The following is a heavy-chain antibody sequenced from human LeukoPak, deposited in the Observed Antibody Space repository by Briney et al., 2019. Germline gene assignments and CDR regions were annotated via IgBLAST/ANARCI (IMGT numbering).Heavy chain of an antibody. CDR3: ASKLTTGY. CDR2: IYSGGTT. CDR1: GLTVSSNC. Sequence: GGSLRLSCVVSGLTVSSNCMSWVRQAPGKGLEWVSVIYSGGTTNYADSAKGRFIIYKDNSKNTLYLQMNSLRAEDTAVYYCASKLTTGYWGRGTLVTVSS. V-gene: IGHV3-66*01. J-gene: IGHJ4*02. D-gene: IGHD4-17*01.